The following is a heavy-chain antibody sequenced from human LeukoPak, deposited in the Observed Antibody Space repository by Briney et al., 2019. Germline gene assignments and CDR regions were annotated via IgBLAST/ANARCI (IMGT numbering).Heavy chain of an antibody. J-gene: IGHJ3*02. CDR1: GGSFSGYY. D-gene: IGHD5-18*01. V-gene: IGHV4-34*01. CDR3: ARERSPGYSYGSDAFDI. CDR2: INHSGST. Sequence: SETLSLTCAVYGGSFSGYYWSWIRQPPGKGLEWIGEINHSGSTNYNPSLESRVTISIDTSKNQFSLKLSSVTAADTAVYYSARERSPGYSYGSDAFDIWGQGTMVTVSS.